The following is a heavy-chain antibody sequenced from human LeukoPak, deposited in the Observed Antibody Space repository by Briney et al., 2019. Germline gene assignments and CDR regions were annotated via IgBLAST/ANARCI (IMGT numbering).Heavy chain of an antibody. V-gene: IGHV4-59*01. CDR2: IYYSGST. CDR1: GGSISSYY. Sequence: KPSETLSLTCTVSGGSISSYYWSWIRQPPGKGLEWIGNIYYSGSTNYNPSLKSRVTISVDTSKSQFSLKLSSVTAADTAIYYCARGGYYGSGNDFRFDPWGQGTLVTVSS. D-gene: IGHD3-10*01. CDR3: ARGGYYGSGNDFRFDP. J-gene: IGHJ5*02.